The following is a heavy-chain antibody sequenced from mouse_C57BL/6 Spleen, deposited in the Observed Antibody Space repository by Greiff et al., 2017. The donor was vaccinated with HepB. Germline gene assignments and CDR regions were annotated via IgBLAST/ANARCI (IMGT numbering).Heavy chain of an antibody. CDR1: GYTFTSYW. J-gene: IGHJ2*01. Sequence: QVQLQQPGAELVKPGASVKMSCKASGYTFTSYWITWVKQRPGQGLEWIGDIYPGSGSTNYNEKFKSKATLIVDTSSSTAYMQLSSLTSEDSAVYYCARGGGIYYDYDVYLDYWGQGTTLTVSS. CDR2: IYPGSGST. CDR3: ARGGGIYYDYDVYLDY. D-gene: IGHD2-4*01. V-gene: IGHV1-55*01.